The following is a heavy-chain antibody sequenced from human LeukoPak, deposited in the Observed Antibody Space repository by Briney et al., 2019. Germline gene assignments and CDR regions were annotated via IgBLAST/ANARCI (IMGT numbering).Heavy chain of an antibody. CDR1: GFTFSNYA. Sequence: GGSLRLSCAASGFTFSNYAMSWVRQAPGTGLEWVSGIPNSGGGTYYADSVKGLFTISRDNSKNTLYLQMDSLRGEDTAVYYCVKEVTTIGVPVFDYWGQGTLVTVSS. J-gene: IGHJ4*02. V-gene: IGHV3-23*01. CDR2: IPNSGGGT. CDR3: VKEVTTIGVPVFDY. D-gene: IGHD1/OR15-1a*01.